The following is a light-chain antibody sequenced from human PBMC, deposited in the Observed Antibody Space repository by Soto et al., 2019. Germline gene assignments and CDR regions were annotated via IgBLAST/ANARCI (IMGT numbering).Light chain of an antibody. CDR1: SSDIGRYNY. CDR3: CSYAGSPYV. Sequence: QSALTQPRSVSGSPGQSVTICCTGTSSDIGRYNYVSWYQHHPGKAPKLMIYDVSTRPSGVPDRFSGSKSGTTASLTISGLQAEDEADYYCCSYAGSPYVFGTGTKVTVL. V-gene: IGLV2-11*01. J-gene: IGLJ1*01. CDR2: DVS.